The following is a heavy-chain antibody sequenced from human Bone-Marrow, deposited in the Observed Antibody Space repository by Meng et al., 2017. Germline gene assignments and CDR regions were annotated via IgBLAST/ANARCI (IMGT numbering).Heavy chain of an antibody. J-gene: IGHJ5*02. CDR2: ISGSGGST. CDR1: GFTFSSYA. Sequence: GRWVGSGGGLVQAGGSLGLSWAACGFTFSSYAMSWVRQAPGKGLEWVSAISGSGGSTYYADSVKGRFTISRDNSKNTLYLQMNNLRAEDTAVYYCATGETRYWFDPWGQGTLVTVSS. D-gene: IGHD1-26*01. V-gene: IGHV3-23*04. CDR3: ATGETRYWFDP.